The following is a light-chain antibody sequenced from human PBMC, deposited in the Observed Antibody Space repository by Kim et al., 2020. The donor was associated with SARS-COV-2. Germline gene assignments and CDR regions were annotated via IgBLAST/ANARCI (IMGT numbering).Light chain of an antibody. J-gene: IGKJ1*01. CDR2: KPS. CDR3: LQYGAHSRM. V-gene: IGKV1-5*03. Sequence: DIQMTQSPSTLSASVGDRVTITCRASQNICSCLAWYQQKPGKAPKILIYKPSNVENGVPARFSGSSSGTEFTLTISSLQPDDSATYYCLQYGAHSRMFAHGTTVDIK. CDR1: QNICSC.